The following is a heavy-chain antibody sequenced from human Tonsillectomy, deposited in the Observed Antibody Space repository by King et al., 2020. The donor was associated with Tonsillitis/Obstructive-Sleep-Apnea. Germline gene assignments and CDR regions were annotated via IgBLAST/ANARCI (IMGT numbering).Heavy chain of an antibody. CDR2: IYPGDSDT. Sequence: QLVQSGAEVKKPGESLKISCKGSGYSFTSYWIGWVRQMPGKGLEWMGIIYPGDSDTRYSPSFQGQVTISADKSISTAYLQWSSLKASDTAMYYCARRNLYYYGSGSYYYFDYWGQGTLVTVSS. V-gene: IGHV5-51*01. CDR1: GYSFTSYW. J-gene: IGHJ4*02. CDR3: ARRNLYYYGSGSYYYFDY. D-gene: IGHD3-10*01.